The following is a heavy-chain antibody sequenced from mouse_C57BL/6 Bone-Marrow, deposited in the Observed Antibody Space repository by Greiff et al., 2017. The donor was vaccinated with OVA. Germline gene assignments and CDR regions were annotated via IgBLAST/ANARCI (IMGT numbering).Heavy chain of an antibody. CDR1: GFTFSSYA. J-gene: IGHJ2*01. CDR2: ISDGGSYT. D-gene: IGHD1-1*01. V-gene: IGHV5-4*03. Sequence: EVKLMESGGGLVKPGGSLKLSCAASGFTFSSYAMSWVRQTPEKRLEWVATISDGGSYTYYPDNVKGRFTISRDNAKNNLYLRMSRLKSEDTAMYYCARALTTGGGDYWGQGTTLTVSS. CDR3: ARALTTGGGDY.